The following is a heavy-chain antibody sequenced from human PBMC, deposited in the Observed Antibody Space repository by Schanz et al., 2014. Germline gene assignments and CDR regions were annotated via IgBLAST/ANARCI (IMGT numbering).Heavy chain of an antibody. Sequence: QVQLVESGGGLVQPGRSLRLSCAASGFTFSRSGMHWVRQAPGKGLEWVAIIWFDGSNKYYADSVKGRFTISRDNSKNTLFLQMNSLRAEDTAVYYCARDRAYHSFDYWGQGTLVTVSS. CDR1: GFTFSRSG. V-gene: IGHV3-33*01. D-gene: IGHD1-26*01. CDR3: ARDRAYHSFDY. J-gene: IGHJ4*02. CDR2: IWFDGSNK.